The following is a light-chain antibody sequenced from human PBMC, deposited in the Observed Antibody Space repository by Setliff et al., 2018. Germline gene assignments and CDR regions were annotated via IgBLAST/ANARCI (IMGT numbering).Light chain of an antibody. V-gene: IGLV2-8*01. Sequence: QSVLAQPPSASGSPGQSVTLSCTGTSSDVGAYKYVSWYQQHPGKAPKLLIFEVTTRPSGVPDRFSGSKPGNTASLTVSGLQAEDEADYYCTSYAGNNNLIFGGGTQL. J-gene: IGLJ2*01. CDR2: EVT. CDR3: TSYAGNNNLI. CDR1: SSDVGAYKY.